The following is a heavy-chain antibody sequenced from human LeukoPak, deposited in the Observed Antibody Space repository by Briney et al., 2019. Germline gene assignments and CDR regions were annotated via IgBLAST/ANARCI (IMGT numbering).Heavy chain of an antibody. Sequence: SETLSLTCTVSGYSISSGYYWGWIRQPPGKGLEWIGSIYHSGSTYYNPSLKSRVTISVDTSKNQFSLKLSSVTAADTAVYYCASGFYSGKPALFEYWGQRTLVTVSS. V-gene: IGHV4-38-2*02. D-gene: IGHD4-23*01. CDR1: GYSISSGYY. CDR2: IYHSGST. CDR3: ASGFYSGKPALFEY. J-gene: IGHJ4*02.